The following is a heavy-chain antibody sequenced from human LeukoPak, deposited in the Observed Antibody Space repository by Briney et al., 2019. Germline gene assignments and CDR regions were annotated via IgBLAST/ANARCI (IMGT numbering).Heavy chain of an antibody. CDR2: IYYSGST. CDR3: ARHSGAGTGLVY. Sequence: PSETLSLTCTVSGGSTSSYYWSWIRQPPGKGLEWIGYIYYSGSTNYNPSLKSRLTISIDTSKNQFSLKLSSVTAADTAVYYCARHSGAGTGLVYGGQGTPVTVSS. D-gene: IGHD6-19*01. CDR1: GGSTSSYY. V-gene: IGHV4-59*08. J-gene: IGHJ4*02.